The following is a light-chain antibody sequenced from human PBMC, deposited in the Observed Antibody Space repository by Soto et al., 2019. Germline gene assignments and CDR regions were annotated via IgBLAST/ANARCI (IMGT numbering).Light chain of an antibody. V-gene: IGLV2-14*03. CDR3: SSYTGTSTLVV. CDR1: SSDVGGYNY. Sequence: QPVLTQPASVSGSPGQSITISCTGTSSDVGGYNYVSWYQQHPGKAPKLMIYDVSDRPSGVSNRFSGSKSGNTASLTISGLQAEDEADYYCSSYTGTSTLVVFGGGTQLTVL. CDR2: DVS. J-gene: IGLJ2*01.